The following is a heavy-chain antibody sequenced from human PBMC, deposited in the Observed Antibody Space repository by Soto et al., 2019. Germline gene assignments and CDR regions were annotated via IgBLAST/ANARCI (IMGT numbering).Heavy chain of an antibody. Sequence: PGGSLRLSCAASGFTFTRYSMNWVRQAPGKGLEWVSSISSTTNYIYYADSMKGRFTVSRDNAKNSVYLEVNSLSAEDTAVHYCARESEDLTSNFDYWGQGALVTVSS. J-gene: IGHJ4*02. CDR2: ISSTTNYI. CDR3: ARESEDLTSNFDY. V-gene: IGHV3-21*01. CDR1: GFTFTRYS.